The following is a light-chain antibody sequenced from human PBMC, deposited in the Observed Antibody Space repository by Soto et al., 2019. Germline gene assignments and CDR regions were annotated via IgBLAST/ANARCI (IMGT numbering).Light chain of an antibody. V-gene: IGLV4-60*03. J-gene: IGLJ3*02. CDR1: RGHSSYI. CDR2: LEGSGSY. CDR3: ETWDTNTRV. Sequence: QLVLTQSSSASASLGSSVNLTCTLSRGHSSYIIAWHQQQPGKAPRYLMKLEGSGSYNKGSGVPDRFSGSSSGAVRYLTISNLQSDDEADYYCETWDTNTRVFGGRTKLTVL.